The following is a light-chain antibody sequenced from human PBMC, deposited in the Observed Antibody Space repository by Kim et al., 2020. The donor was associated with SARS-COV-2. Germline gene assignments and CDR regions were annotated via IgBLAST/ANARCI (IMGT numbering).Light chain of an antibody. CDR2: DAS. J-gene: IGKJ4*01. V-gene: IGKV1-33*01. CDR3: QQYDNLPLT. Sequence: ASVGDRVTITCPATQDIKKYLNWYQQKPGKAPNLLIYDASTLQTGVPSRFSGSGSGTDFTFTISTLQPEDVATYYCQQYDNLPLTFGGGTKVDIK. CDR1: QDIKKY.